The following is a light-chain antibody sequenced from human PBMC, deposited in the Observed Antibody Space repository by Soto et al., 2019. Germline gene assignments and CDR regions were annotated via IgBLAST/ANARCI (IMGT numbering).Light chain of an antibody. CDR2: ATS. Sequence: EIVVTQSPATLSVSPGERATLSCRASQSVGNNFAWYQQKPGQAPSLLIFATSTRATGVPARFSGSGSGTEFTLHISSLQSEDFAVYYCQQYGDLPLTFGGGAKVEIE. CDR3: QQYGDLPLT. J-gene: IGKJ4*01. CDR1: QSVGNN. V-gene: IGKV3-15*01.